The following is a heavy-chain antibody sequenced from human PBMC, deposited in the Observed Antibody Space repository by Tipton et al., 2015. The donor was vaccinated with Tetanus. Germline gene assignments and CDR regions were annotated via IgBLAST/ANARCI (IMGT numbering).Heavy chain of an antibody. V-gene: IGHV4-31*03. CDR2: ISYSGST. J-gene: IGHJ5*02. D-gene: IGHD2-2*01. CDR1: GASIANGGFY. CDR3: ARAGQRSTSWHYWFGP. Sequence: TLSLTCTISGASIANGGFYYNWIRQHPGKGLEWIGFISYSGSTYYNPSLKSRFTISVDTSRSQFSLNLNSVTAADTAVYYCARAGQRSTSWHYWFGPWGQGTLLTVSS.